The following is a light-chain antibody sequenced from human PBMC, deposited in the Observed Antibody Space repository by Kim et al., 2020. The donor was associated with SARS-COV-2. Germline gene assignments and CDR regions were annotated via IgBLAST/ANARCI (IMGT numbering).Light chain of an antibody. CDR1: QRVSSK. CDR3: QQYDNWPRT. J-gene: IGKJ1*01. CDR2: DAF. Sequence: EIVMTQSPATLSVSPGERVTLSCRASQRVSSKLAWYQQKPGQAPRLLIYDAFTRATGIPARFSGSGSGTEFALTIGSLQSEDFAVYYCQQYDNWPRTFGQGTKVDIK. V-gene: IGKV3-15*01.